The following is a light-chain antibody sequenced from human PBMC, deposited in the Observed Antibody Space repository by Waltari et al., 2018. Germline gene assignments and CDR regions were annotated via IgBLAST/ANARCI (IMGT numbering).Light chain of an antibody. Sequence: DIMLTQTPLSLSVTPGQPASISCKSNQSLLHNDGKSYLYWYLQRPGQSPQLLISEISSRFSGVPDRFSGSGSGADFTLRISRVEADDVGVYYCMQGIHRLTFGGGTKVEI. J-gene: IGKJ4*01. CDR1: QSLLHNDGKSY. CDR3: MQGIHRLT. V-gene: IGKV2-29*02. CDR2: EIS.